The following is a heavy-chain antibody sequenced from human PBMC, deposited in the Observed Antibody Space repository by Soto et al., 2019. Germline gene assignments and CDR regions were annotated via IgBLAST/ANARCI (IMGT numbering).Heavy chain of an antibody. CDR1: GFTFSSYA. J-gene: IGHJ4*02. Sequence: EVQLLESGGGLVQPGGSLSLSCAASGFTFSSYAMSWVRQAPGKGLEWVSAISGSGGSTYYADSVKGRFTISRANSKNTLNLQMNSLRAEATAVYYCAKAPYSRPHYFDYWGQGTLVTVSS. CDR3: AKAPYSRPHYFDY. V-gene: IGHV3-23*01. CDR2: ISGSGGST. D-gene: IGHD4-4*01.